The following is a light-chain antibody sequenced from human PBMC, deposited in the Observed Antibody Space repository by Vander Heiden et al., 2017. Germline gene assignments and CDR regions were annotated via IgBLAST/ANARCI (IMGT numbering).Light chain of an antibody. J-gene: IGKJ3*01. CDR2: LGS. CDR3: MQALQTPRT. CDR1: QSLLHSNGYNY. V-gene: IGKV2-28*01. Sequence: DIVLTQSPLSPLVTTGEPASISCRSSQSLLHSNGYNYLDWYLQKPGQSPQLLIYLGSNRASGVPDRFSGSGSGTDFTLKISRVEAEYVGVYYCMQALQTPRTFGPGTKVDIK.